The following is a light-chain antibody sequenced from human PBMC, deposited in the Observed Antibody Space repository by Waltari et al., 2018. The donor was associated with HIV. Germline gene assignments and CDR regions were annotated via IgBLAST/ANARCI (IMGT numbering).Light chain of an antibody. CDR2: GNN. V-gene: IGLV1-40*01. Sequence: QSVLTQPPSVSGAPGQTVTISCTGSSSNIGAHAHFDVHWYQQLPGTAPKLLIYGNNNRPSGVPDRFSGSKSGASASLAITGLQAEDEADYYCQSYDTRLSGSVFGGGTKLTVL. J-gene: IGLJ3*02. CDR1: SSNIGAHAHFD. CDR3: QSYDTRLSGSV.